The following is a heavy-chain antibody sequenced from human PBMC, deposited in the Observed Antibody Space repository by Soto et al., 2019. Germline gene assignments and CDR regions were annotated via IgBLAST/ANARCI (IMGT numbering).Heavy chain of an antibody. CDR2: IHPLETT. CDR1: GASIRYGAYS. V-gene: IGHV4-30-2*01. D-gene: IGHD7-27*01. CDR3: ARGCGFHSFEHWGLYTRVILDS. J-gene: IGHJ5*01. Sequence: AETLSRTCDVSGASIRYGAYSWSWIRQTPGKGLEWSGYIHPLETTFYNPSFGSRLTLSVGRTQNQFSLKLQSVTAADRAVCCCARGCGFHSFEHWGLYTRVILDS.